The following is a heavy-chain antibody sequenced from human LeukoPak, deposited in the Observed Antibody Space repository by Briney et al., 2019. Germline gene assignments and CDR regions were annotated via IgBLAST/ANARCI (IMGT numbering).Heavy chain of an antibody. V-gene: IGHV3-33*08. CDR1: GFSFSTYG. D-gene: IGHD1-1*01. J-gene: IGHJ5*02. Sequence: GGSLRLSCAASGFSFSTYGMHWVRQAPGKGLEWVAVIWNDGSDKRYADSVKGRFTVSRDNSKNTLYLQMNSLRGDDTAIYYCARDAVDPKTTPHNTFDPWGQGTLVTVSS. CDR3: ARDAVDPKTTPHNTFDP. CDR2: IWNDGSDK.